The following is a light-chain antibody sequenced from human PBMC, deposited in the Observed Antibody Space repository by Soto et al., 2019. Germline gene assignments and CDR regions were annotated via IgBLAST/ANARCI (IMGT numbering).Light chain of an antibody. V-gene: IGKV3D-20*02. CDR2: DAS. CDR3: QQRSNWLLIT. Sequence: EIVLTQSPGTLSLSPGERATLSCRASQSVTTSYLAWYQQRPGQAPRLLIYDASNRATGIPARFSGSGSGTDFTLTISSLEPEDFAVYYCQQRSNWLLITFGQGTRLEIK. CDR1: QSVTTSY. J-gene: IGKJ5*01.